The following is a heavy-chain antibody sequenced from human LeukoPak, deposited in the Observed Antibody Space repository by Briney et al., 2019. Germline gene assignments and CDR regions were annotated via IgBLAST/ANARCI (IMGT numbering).Heavy chain of an antibody. CDR2: IYYSGST. CDR3: ARTYGDYV. V-gene: IGHV4-59*01. J-gene: IGHJ4*02. Sequence: SETLSLTCTVSGGSISSYYWSWIRQPPGKGLEWIGYIYYSGSTNYNPSLKSRVTISVDTSKNQFSLKLSSVTAADTAVYYCARTYGDYVWGQGTLATVSS. CDR1: GGSISSYY. D-gene: IGHD4-17*01.